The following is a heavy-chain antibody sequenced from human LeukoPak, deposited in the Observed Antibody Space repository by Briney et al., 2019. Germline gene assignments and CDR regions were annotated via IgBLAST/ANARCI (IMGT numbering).Heavy chain of an antibody. CDR2: INPNSGGT. D-gene: IGHD6-6*01. CDR3: ARTYTVSSDFDY. J-gene: IGHJ4*02. V-gene: IGHV1-2*02. CDR1: GYTFTGYY. Sequence: ASVKVSCKASGYTFTGYYVHWVRQAPGRGLEWMGWINPNSGGTNYAQRFQDRVSMTRDTYISTAYMELSRLRSDDTAVYYCARTYTVSSDFDYWGLGTLVTVSS.